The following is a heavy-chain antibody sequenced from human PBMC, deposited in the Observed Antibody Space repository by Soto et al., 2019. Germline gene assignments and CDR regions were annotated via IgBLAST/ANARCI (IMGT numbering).Heavy chain of an antibody. CDR1: GDSISNLDYF. CDR2: IYKSATT. D-gene: IGHD7-27*01. V-gene: IGHV4-30-4*01. J-gene: IGHJ5*01. Sequence: PSETLSLTCSVSGDSISNLDYFWAWIRQPPGQALEYIGYIYKSATTYYNPSFESRVAISVDTSKSPFSLNVTSVTAADTAVYFCARGRYCLTGRCFPNWFDSWGQGALVTVSS. CDR3: ARGRYCLTGRCFPNWFDS.